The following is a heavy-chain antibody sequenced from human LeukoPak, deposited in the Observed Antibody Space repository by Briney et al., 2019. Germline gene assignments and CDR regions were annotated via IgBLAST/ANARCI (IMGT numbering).Heavy chain of an antibody. CDR1: GFTVSTNY. V-gene: IGHV3-66*01. J-gene: IGHJ3*02. CDR2: IYNGGST. Sequence: GGSLRLSCGASGFTVSTNYMSWVRQAPGKGLEWVSIIYNGGSTYYADSVKGRFTISRDNSKNTLYLQMNSLRAEDTAVYYCASYRYGSSFAFDIWGQGTMVTVSS. CDR3: ASYRYGSSFAFDI. D-gene: IGHD6-6*01.